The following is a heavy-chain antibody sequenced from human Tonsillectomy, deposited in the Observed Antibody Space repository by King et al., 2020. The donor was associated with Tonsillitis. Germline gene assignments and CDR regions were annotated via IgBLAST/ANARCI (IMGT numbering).Heavy chain of an antibody. V-gene: IGHV1-69*01. CDR3: ARQITYYYDN. CDR2: IIPVLGTS. D-gene: IGHD1-14*01. CDR1: GGTFRSYV. J-gene: IGHJ4*02. Sequence: QLVQSGAEVKEPVSSLKVSCKASGGTFRSYVLTWVRQAPGQGLEWMGGIIPVLGTSNYAQKFQGRVTITADESSTTAYMELSTLRSEDTAVYFCARQITYYYDNWGQGTLVTVSS.